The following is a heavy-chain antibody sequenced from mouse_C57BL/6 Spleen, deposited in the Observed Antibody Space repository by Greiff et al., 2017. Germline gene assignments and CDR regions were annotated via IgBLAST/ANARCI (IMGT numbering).Heavy chain of an antibody. J-gene: IGHJ3*01. CDR2: ISSGSSTI. CDR1: GFTFSDYG. CDR3: ARGGIYYDSSWFAY. Sequence: EVKLQESGGGLVKPGGSLKLSCAASGFTFSDYGMHWVRQAPEKGLEWVAYISSGSSTIYYADTVKGRFTISRDNAKNTLFLQMSSLTSEDTAMYYCARGGIYYDSSWFAYWGQGTLVTVSA. V-gene: IGHV5-17*03. D-gene: IGHD2-4*01.